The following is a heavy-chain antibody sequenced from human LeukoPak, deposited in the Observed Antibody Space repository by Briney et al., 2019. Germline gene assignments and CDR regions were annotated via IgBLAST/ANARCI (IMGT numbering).Heavy chain of an antibody. CDR3: AKRGRGSGWYDRGPFFDY. CDR1: GFTFSSYS. V-gene: IGHV3-30*02. Sequence: GGSVRLSCAASGFTFSSYSMNWVRQAPGKGLEWVAFIRYDGSNKYYADSVKGRFTISRDNSKNTLYLQMNSLRAEDTAVYYCAKRGRGSGWYDRGPFFDYWGQGTLVTVSS. CDR2: IRYDGSNK. D-gene: IGHD6-19*01. J-gene: IGHJ4*02.